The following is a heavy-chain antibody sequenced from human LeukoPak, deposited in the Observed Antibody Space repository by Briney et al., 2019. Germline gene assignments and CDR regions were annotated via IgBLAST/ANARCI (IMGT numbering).Heavy chain of an antibody. CDR2: ISGSGGST. V-gene: IGHV3-23*01. J-gene: IGHJ4*02. Sequence: PGGSLRVSCAASGFTFSSYAMSWVRQAPGKGLEWVSAISGSGGSTYYAHSVKGRFTISRDNSKNTLYLQMNSLRAEDTAVYYCAKDEYSSSLFDYWGQGTLVTVSS. D-gene: IGHD6-13*01. CDR3: AKDEYSSSLFDY. CDR1: GFTFSSYA.